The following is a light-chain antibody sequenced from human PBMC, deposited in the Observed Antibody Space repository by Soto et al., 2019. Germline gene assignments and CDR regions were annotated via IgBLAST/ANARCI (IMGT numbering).Light chain of an antibody. CDR3: QQTYSTPPWT. V-gene: IGKV1-39*01. J-gene: IGKJ1*01. CDR2: AAS. CDR1: QSINSY. Sequence: DIQMTQSPSSLSASVGDRVTITCRASQSINSYVNWYQQKPGKAPKLLIYAASSLQSGVPSRFRGSESGTDFTLTISSLQPEDFATYYCQQTYSTPPWTFGQGTEVEIK.